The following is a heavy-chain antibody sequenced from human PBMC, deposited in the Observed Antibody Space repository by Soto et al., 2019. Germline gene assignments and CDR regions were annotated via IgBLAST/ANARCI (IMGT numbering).Heavy chain of an antibody. Sequence: PGGSLRLSCAASGFDFGSFGIHWVRQAPGRGLDWVAVISHDGNERKYADSVKGRFTISRDNSKDTLYLQMYSLRPDDTAIYYCAKYLEKQQPDYHTDYRGQASLLTVFS. J-gene: IGHJ4*02. D-gene: IGHD3-3*01. CDR1: GFDFGSFG. CDR3: AKYLEKQQPDYHTDY. CDR2: ISHDGNER. V-gene: IGHV3-30*18.